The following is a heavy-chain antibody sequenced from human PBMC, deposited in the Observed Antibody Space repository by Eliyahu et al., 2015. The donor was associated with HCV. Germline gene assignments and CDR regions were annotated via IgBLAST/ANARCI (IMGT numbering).Heavy chain of an antibody. CDR3: ARGPETKSSYYYYY. Sequence: QVQLVQSGAXVKKPGSSVXXSCRASGGTFSSYSIDWVRQAPGQGLEWMGGIIPLFGTANNAQKFQGRVTITADESTSTAYMELSGLRSEDTAVYYCARGPETKSSYYYYYWGQGTLVTVSS. CDR2: IIPLFGTA. V-gene: IGHV1-69*01. J-gene: IGHJ4*02. D-gene: IGHD3-22*01. CDR1: GGTFSSYS.